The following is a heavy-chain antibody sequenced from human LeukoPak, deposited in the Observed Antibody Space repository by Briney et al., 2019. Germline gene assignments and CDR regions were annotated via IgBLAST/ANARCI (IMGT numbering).Heavy chain of an antibody. Sequence: GGSLRLSCAASGFTVSSNYMSWVRQAPGKGLEWVSVIYSGGSTYYADSVKGRFTISRDNSKNTLYLQMNSLRAEDTAVYYCARGPNSNWSGLDFWGQGTLLTVSS. CDR1: GFTVSSNY. CDR3: ARGPNSNWSGLDF. J-gene: IGHJ4*02. CDR2: IYSGGST. D-gene: IGHD6-6*01. V-gene: IGHV3-53*01.